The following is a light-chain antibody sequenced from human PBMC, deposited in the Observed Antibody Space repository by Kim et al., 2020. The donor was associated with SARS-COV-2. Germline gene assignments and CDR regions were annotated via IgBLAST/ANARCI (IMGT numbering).Light chain of an antibody. CDR2: DAS. Sequence: EIVLTQSPATLSLSPGERASLSCRASQSVSSYLAWYQQKPGQAPRLLIYDASNRATGIPARFSGSGSGTDFTLTISSLEPEDSAVYYCQQRYNWPRTFGQGTKVEIK. J-gene: IGKJ1*01. CDR3: QQRYNWPRT. CDR1: QSVSSY. V-gene: IGKV3-11*01.